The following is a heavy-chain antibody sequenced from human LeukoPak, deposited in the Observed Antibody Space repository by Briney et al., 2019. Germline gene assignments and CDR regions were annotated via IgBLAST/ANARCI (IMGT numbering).Heavy chain of an antibody. J-gene: IGHJ4*02. CDR3: ARGAAGYSYG. CDR2: IIPISGIA. Sequence: SVKVSCKASGGTFSTHGINWVRQAPGQGLEWVGKIIPISGIATYAQKFQDRVMITADESTSTAYMELSSLRSEDTAVYYCARGAAGYSYGWGQGTLVTVSS. V-gene: IGHV1-69*13. CDR1: GGTFSTHG. D-gene: IGHD5-18*01.